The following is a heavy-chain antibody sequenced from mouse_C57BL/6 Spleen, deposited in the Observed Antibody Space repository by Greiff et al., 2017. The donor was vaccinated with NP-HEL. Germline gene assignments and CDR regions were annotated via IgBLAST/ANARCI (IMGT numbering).Heavy chain of an antibody. D-gene: IGHD1-1*01. CDR3: ARGYYGSSYDY. Sequence: EVQVVESEGGLVQPGSSMKLSCTASGFTFSDYYMAWVRQVPEKGLEWVANINYDGSSTYYLDSLKSRFIISRDNAKNSLYLQMSSLKSEDTATYYCARGYYGSSYDYWGQGTTLTVSS. CDR2: INYDGSST. CDR1: GFTFSDYY. V-gene: IGHV5-16*01. J-gene: IGHJ2*01.